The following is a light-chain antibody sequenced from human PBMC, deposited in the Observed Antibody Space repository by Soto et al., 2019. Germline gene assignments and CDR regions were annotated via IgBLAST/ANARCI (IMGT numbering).Light chain of an antibody. Sequence: DIQLTQSPSFLSASVEDRVTISCRASYDISSSLAWYQQEPGKPPKLLIYDSSTLQTGVTSRFTGSGSGRKFTLTISGLQFGDFATYFCQQLSHYPYTFGQGTKLEF. CDR3: QQLSHYPYT. V-gene: IGKV1-9*01. J-gene: IGKJ2*01. CDR2: DSS. CDR1: YDISSS.